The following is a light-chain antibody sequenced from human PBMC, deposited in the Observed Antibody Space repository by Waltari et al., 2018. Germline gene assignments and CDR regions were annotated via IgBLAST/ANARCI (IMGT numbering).Light chain of an antibody. CDR1: SPNIGAGSD. CDR3: QSYDSSLSGSRV. J-gene: IGLJ2*01. CDR2: GNS. Sequence: QSVLTQPPSVSGAPGPRVTIPCTGSSPNIGAGSDLHWSQQLPGTAPKLLIYGNSNRPSGVPDRFSGSKSGTSASLAITGLQAEDEADYYCQSYDSSLSGSRVFGGGTKLTVL. V-gene: IGLV1-40*01.